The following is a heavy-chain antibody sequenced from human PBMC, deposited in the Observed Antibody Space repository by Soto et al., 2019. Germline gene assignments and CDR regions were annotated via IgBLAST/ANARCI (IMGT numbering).Heavy chain of an antibody. CDR3: ARDGKLRYFDWLLSPFDY. J-gene: IGHJ4*02. Sequence: GGSLRLSCAASGFTFSSYGMHWVRQAPGKGLEWVAVIWYDGSNKYYADSVKGRFTISRDNSKNTLYLQMNSLRAEDTAVYYCARDGKLRYFDWLLSPFDYWGQGTLVTVSS. CDR1: GFTFSSYG. CDR2: IWYDGSNK. D-gene: IGHD3-9*01. V-gene: IGHV3-33*01.